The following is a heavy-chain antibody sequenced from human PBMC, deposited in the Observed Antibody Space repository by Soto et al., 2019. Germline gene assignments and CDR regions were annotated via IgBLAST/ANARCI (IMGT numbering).Heavy chain of an antibody. CDR1: GGTFNNYP. CDR3: AGVPGHKNSRGDY. Sequence: SVKVSCKASGGTFNNYPITWVRQAPGEGLEWMGGSIPIFGTANYAQKFQGRVTISVDESTSTAYMELSSLRSEDTAVYYCAGVPGHKNSRGDYWGQGTPVTVSS. J-gene: IGHJ4*02. D-gene: IGHD1-7*01. V-gene: IGHV1-69*13. CDR2: SIPIFGTA.